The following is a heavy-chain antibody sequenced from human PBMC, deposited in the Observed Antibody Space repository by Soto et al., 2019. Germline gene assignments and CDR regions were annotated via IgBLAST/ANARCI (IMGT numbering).Heavy chain of an antibody. CDR2: ISAYNGNT. D-gene: IGHD6-13*01. V-gene: IGHV1-18*01. Sequence: QVQLVQSGAEVKKPGASVKVSCKASGYTFTSYGISWVRQAPGQGPEWMGWISAYNGNTNYAQKLQGRVTMTTDTSTSTAYRELRSLRSDDAAVYYCARESSSSCHDYWGQGTLVTVSS. CDR1: GYTFTSYG. J-gene: IGHJ4*02. CDR3: ARESSSSCHDY.